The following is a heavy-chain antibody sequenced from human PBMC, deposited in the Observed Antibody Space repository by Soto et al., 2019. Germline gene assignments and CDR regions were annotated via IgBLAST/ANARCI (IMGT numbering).Heavy chain of an antibody. J-gene: IGHJ4*02. CDR3: ARLFDY. CDR1: GGSISSNGYY. Sequence: QLQLQESGPGLVKPSETLSLTCTVSGGSISSNGYYWGWIRQPPGKGLEWIGNIYHSGVTYYNPSLKSRVTISVDTSRNQFSLKLTSMTAADTAVYYCARLFDYWGQGKLVTVSS. V-gene: IGHV4-39*01. CDR2: IYHSGVT.